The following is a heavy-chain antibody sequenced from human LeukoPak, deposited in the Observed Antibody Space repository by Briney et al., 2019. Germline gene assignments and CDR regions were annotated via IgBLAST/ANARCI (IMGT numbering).Heavy chain of an antibody. CDR1: GFTFSSYE. CDR3: ASVGSTSYQFDY. CDR2: ISSSGSTI. D-gene: IGHD2-2*01. Sequence: GGSLRLSCAASGFTFSSYEMNWVRQAPRKGLEWVSYISSSGSTIYYADSVKGRFTISRDNAKNSLYLQMNSLRAEDTAVYYCASVGSTSYQFDYWGQGTLVTVSS. V-gene: IGHV3-48*03. J-gene: IGHJ4*02.